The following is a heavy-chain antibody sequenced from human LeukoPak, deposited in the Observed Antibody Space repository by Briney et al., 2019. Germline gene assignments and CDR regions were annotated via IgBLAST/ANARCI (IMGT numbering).Heavy chain of an antibody. CDR2: INWNGRST. Sequence: PGGSLRLPCAASGFTFEEYGISWARQAPGKGLEYGSGINWNGRSTGYADSVKGRFTISRDNAKNSLYLQMNSLRAEDTVLYYCARAGLYNWNYEGTAYFDYWGQGTLVTVSS. V-gene: IGHV3-20*04. J-gene: IGHJ4*02. D-gene: IGHD1-7*01. CDR3: ARAGLYNWNYEGTAYFDY. CDR1: GFTFEEYG.